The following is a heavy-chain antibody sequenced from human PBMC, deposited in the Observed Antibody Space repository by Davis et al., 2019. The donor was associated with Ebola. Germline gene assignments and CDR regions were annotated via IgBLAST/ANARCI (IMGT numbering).Heavy chain of an antibody. V-gene: IGHV4-34*01. Sequence: SETLSLTCAVYGGSFSGYYWSWIRQPPGKGLEWIGEINHSGSTNYNPSLKSRVTISVDTSKNQFSLKLSSVTAADTAVYYCARDSGGYCSSTSCCYYYGMDVWGQGTTVTVSS. D-gene: IGHD2-2*01. CDR1: GGSFSGYY. CDR3: ARDSGGYCSSTSCCYYYGMDV. J-gene: IGHJ6*02. CDR2: INHSGST.